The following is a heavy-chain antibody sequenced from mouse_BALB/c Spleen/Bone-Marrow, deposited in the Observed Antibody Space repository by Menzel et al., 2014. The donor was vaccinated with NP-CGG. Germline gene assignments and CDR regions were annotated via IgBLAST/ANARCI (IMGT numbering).Heavy chain of an antibody. D-gene: IGHD2-12*01. J-gene: IGHJ4*01. Sequence: QVQLQQSGAEPLKPGASVKLSCKASGYTFTSYYMCWVKQRPGQGLEWIGEINPSNGGTNFNEKFKSKVTLTVDKSSSTAYMSLSSLTSEDSAVYYCTRSRRAMDHFGQGSSVTVSA. CDR3: TRSRRAMDH. CDR1: GYTFTSYY. V-gene: IGHV1S81*02. CDR2: INPSNGGT.